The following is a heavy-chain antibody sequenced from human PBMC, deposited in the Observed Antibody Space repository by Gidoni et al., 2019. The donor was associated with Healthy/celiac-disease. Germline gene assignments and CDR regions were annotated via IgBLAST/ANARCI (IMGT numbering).Heavy chain of an antibody. V-gene: IGHV3-11*01. Sequence: QVQLVESGGGLVTPGGSLRLSCAASGFTFSDYYMSWIRQAPGKGLEWVSYISSSGSTIYYADSVKGRFTISRDNAKNSLYLQMNSLRAEDTAVYYCARQQITVTTSHDAFDIWGQGTMVTVSS. CDR2: ISSSGSTI. CDR3: ARQQITVTTSHDAFDI. J-gene: IGHJ3*02. D-gene: IGHD4-17*01. CDR1: GFTFSDYY.